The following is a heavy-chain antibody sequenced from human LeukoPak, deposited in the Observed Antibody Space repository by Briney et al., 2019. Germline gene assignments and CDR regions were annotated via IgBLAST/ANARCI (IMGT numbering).Heavy chain of an antibody. D-gene: IGHD2-2*01. CDR1: GFTFSSYA. CDR3: ARRNAMSD. Sequence: GGSLRLSCAASGFTFSSYAMHWVRQAPGKGLEWVAVISYDGSNKYYADSVKGRFTISRDNSKNTLYLQMNSLRAEDTAVYYCARRNAMSDWGQGTLVTVSS. J-gene: IGHJ4*02. CDR2: ISYDGSNK. V-gene: IGHV3-30-3*01.